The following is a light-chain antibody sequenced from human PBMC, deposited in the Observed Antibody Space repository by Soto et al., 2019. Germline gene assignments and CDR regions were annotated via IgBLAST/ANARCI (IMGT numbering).Light chain of an antibody. CDR3: QQYNNWLWT. CDR1: QSVRNN. CDR2: GAS. J-gene: IGKJ1*01. V-gene: IGKV3-15*01. Sequence: EIVMTQSPATLSVSPGERATLSCRASQSVRNNLAWYQKKPGQAPRLLIYGASTRATGIPARFSGSGSGTEFTLTISSLQFEDFAVYYCQQYNNWLWTFGQGTKVEIK.